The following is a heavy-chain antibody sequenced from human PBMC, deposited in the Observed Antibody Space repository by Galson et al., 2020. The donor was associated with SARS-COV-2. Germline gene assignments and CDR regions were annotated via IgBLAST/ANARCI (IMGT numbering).Heavy chain of an antibody. D-gene: IGHD6-25*01. CDR2: ISAYNGNT. Sequence: ASVKVSCKASGYTFTSYGISWVRQAPGQGLEWMGWISAYNGNTNYTQKLQGRVTMTTDTSTSTAYMELRSLRSDDTAVFYCAITAAAAPSYWGQGTLVTVSS. V-gene: IGHV1-18*01. CDR3: AITAAAAPSY. J-gene: IGHJ4*02. CDR1: GYTFTSYG.